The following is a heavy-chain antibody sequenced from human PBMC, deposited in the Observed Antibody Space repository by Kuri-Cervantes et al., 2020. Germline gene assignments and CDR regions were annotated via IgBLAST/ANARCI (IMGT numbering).Heavy chain of an antibody. Sequence: GESLKISCAASGFTFSSYEMNWVRQAPGKGLEWVSYISSSGSTIYYADSVKGRFTISRDNAKNSLYLQMNSLRAEDTAVYYCARDFSSGWAEYYFDYWGQGTLVTVSS. CDR2: ISSSGSTI. D-gene: IGHD6-19*01. J-gene: IGHJ4*02. V-gene: IGHV3-48*03. CDR3: ARDFSSGWAEYYFDY. CDR1: GFTFSSYE.